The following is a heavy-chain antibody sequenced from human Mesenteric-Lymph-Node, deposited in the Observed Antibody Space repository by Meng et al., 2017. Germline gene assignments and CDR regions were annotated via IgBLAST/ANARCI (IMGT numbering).Heavy chain of an antibody. Sequence: QAPLQESGPVLVKPSETLSLTCAVSGASVSSNNWWSWVRQPPGKGLEWIGEIYHSGSINYNPSLKSRVTMSLDKSKNQLTLRLTSVTAADTAVYYCASHSGCVQRHWGQGTLVTVSS. CDR1: GASVSSNNW. J-gene: IGHJ4*02. V-gene: IGHV4-4*02. CDR2: IYHSGSI. D-gene: IGHD5-12*01. CDR3: ASHSGCVQRH.